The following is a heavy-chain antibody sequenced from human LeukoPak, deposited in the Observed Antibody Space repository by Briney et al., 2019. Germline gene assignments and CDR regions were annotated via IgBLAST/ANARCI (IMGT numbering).Heavy chain of an antibody. CDR2: ISAYNGNT. D-gene: IGHD2-2*01. CDR1: GYTFTSYG. CDR3: ARDNVVVPAAMHIGY. Sequence: EASVKVSCKASGYTFTSYGISWVRQAPGQGLEWMGWISAYNGNTNYAQKLQGRVTMTTDTSTSTAYMELRSLRSDDTAVYYCARDNVVVPAAMHIGYWGQGTLVAVSS. V-gene: IGHV1-18*01. J-gene: IGHJ4*02.